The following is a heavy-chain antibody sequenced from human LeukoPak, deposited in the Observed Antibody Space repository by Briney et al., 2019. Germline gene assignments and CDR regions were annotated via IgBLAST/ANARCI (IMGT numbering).Heavy chain of an antibody. J-gene: IGHJ5*02. CDR1: GYTFASYD. CDR2: MNPNSGNT. V-gene: IGHV1-8*01. D-gene: IGHD3-22*01. CDR3: ARGLEYYYDSSGLETTTNWFDP. Sequence: ASVKVSSKASGYTFASYDINWVRKAPGQGLEWMGWMNPNSGNTGYAQKFQGRVTMTRNTSISTAYMELSSLRSEDTAVYYCARGLEYYYDSSGLETTTNWFDPWGQGTLVIVSS.